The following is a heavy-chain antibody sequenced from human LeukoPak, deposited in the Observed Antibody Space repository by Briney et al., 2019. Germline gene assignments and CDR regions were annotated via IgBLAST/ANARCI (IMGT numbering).Heavy chain of an antibody. J-gene: IGHJ3*02. Sequence: GGSLRLSCAASGFTFSSYAMNWVRQAPGKGLEWVSGISGNSGNTYYAESVKGRFTISRDNSKKTLYLQMNSLRAEDTAMYYCATRVMIAITTRVAFHIWGQGTMVTVSS. D-gene: IGHD3-16*01. CDR2: ISGNSGNT. V-gene: IGHV3-23*01. CDR1: GFTFSSYA. CDR3: ATRVMIAITTRVAFHI.